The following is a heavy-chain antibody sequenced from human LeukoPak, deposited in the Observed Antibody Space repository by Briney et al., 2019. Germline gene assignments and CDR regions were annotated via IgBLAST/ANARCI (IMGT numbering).Heavy chain of an antibody. CDR2: INWNGGRT. V-gene: IGHV3-20*04. CDR3: ARRPEGVGAVGVIDY. D-gene: IGHD2-8*01. J-gene: IGHJ4*02. CDR1: GFTFDDYG. Sequence: GGSLRLSCAASGFTFDDYGMNWVRQAPGKGLEWVSGINWNGGRTGYADSVKGRFTISRDNAKNSLFLQMNGLRAEDTAFYYCARRPEGVGAVGVIDYWGQGTLVTVSS.